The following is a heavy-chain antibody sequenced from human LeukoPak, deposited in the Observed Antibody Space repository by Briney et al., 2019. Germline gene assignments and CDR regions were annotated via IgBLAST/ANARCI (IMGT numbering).Heavy chain of an antibody. CDR3: AKDRRACSSSSCYYRFDY. CDR1: EFTFSSYA. D-gene: IGHD2-2*01. Sequence: GGSLRLSCAASEFTFSSYAMSWVRQAPGKGLEWVSAISDSGGSTYYADSVKGRFTVSRDNSKNTMYLQMNSLRAEDTAVYYCAKDRRACSSSSCYYRFDYWGQGTLVTVSS. J-gene: IGHJ4*02. V-gene: IGHV3-23*01. CDR2: ISDSGGST.